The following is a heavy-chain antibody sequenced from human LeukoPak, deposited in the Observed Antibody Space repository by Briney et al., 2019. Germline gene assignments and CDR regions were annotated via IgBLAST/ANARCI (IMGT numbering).Heavy chain of an antibody. CDR1: GGSISSYY. D-gene: IGHD4-17*01. V-gene: IGHV4-4*07. CDR2: IYTSGST. J-gene: IGHJ4*02. Sequence: SETLSLTCTVSGGSISSYYWSWIRQPAGKGLEWIGRIYTSGSTNYNPSLKSRVTMSVDTSKNQFSLKLSSVTAADTAVYYCARGNGDYFNYYFDYWGQGTLVTVSS. CDR3: ARGNGDYFNYYFDY.